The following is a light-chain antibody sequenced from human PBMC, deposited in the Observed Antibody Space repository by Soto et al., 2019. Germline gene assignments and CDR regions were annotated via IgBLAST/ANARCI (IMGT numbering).Light chain of an antibody. CDR2: NAS. J-gene: IGKJ5*01. CDR3: QQRGDWPPIT. Sequence: ETVMTHSPATLSVSPWERATLSCRASQSVSTYLAWYQQKPGQAPRLLIYNASNRTTVIPARFSGSGSGTDFTLTISSLEPEDFAVYYCQQRGDWPPITFGQGTRLEIK. V-gene: IGKV3-11*01. CDR1: QSVSTY.